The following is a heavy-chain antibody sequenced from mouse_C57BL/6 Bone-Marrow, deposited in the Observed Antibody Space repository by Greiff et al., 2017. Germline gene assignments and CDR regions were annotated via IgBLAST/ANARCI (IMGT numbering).Heavy chain of an antibody. CDR1: GFTFSVYG. D-gene: IGHD1-1*02. CDR3: AKYGLVAY. J-gene: IGHJ3*01. Sequence: EVKLMESGGGLVKPGGSLKLSCAASGFTFSVYGMHWVRQAPEKGLEWVAYISSGSSTIFYADTVKGRFTISRDNAKNTLFLQKTSLRYEDTDMYYCAKYGLVAYWGQGTLVTVTA. V-gene: IGHV5-17*01. CDR2: ISSGSSTI.